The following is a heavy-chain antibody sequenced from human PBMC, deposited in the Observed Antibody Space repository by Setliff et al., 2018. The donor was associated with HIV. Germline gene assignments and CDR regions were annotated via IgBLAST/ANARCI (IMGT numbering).Heavy chain of an antibody. D-gene: IGHD3-10*01. J-gene: IGHJ6*04. V-gene: IGHV1-8*02. CDR1: GYSFTTYG. Sequence: ASVKVSCKASGYSFTTYGVYWVRQAPGQGLEWMGWMNPNTGVSGYALKFQARVTMTRDTSISTAYMELSSLTSEDTAVYYCARGKGVGGVVITGGLDVWGKGTTVTVSS. CDR2: MNPNTGVS. CDR3: ARGKGVGGVVITGGLDV.